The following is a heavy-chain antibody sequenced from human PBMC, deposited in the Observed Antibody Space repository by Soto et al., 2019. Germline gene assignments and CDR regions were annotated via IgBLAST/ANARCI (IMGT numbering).Heavy chain of an antibody. CDR2: IYPGDSDT. D-gene: IGHD6-13*01. V-gene: IGHV5-51*01. Sequence: GGALKISGEGSGYSLIGYWIGRGRPVPRESLEWMGVIYPGDSDTRYSPSFQGHVTISADKSISTAYLQWSSLKASDTAMYYCARLQAAAGDNDLTFDYWGQGTLVTVSS. CDR3: ARLQAAAGDNDLTFDY. J-gene: IGHJ4*02. CDR1: GYSLIGYW.